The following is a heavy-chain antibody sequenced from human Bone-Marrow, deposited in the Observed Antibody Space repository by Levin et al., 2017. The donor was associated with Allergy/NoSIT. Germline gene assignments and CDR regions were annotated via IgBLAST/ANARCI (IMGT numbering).Heavy chain of an antibody. CDR3: ARGGASSHWLNP. D-gene: IGHD3-16*01. CDR2: IYNTATT. Sequence: GSLRLSCTVSGGSVSSFSWSWIRQPPGSGLEWIGYIYNTATTNYNPSLKSRVTISVDTSKNQFFLKMSSVTVADTAVYYCARGGASSHWLNPWGQGTLVTVSS. CDR1: GGSVSSFS. V-gene: IGHV4-59*02. J-gene: IGHJ5*02.